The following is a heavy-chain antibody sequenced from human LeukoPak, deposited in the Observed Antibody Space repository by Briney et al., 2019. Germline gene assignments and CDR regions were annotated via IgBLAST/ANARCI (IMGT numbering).Heavy chain of an antibody. Sequence: ASVKVSCKASGYTFTSCYMHWVRQAPGQGLEWMGIVNPSGGSTSYAQKFQGRVTMTRDTSTSTVYMELSSLRSEDTAVYYCARPYSSGWYFDYWGQGTLVTVSS. J-gene: IGHJ4*02. CDR1: GYTFTSCY. V-gene: IGHV1-46*01. D-gene: IGHD6-19*01. CDR3: ARPYSSGWYFDY. CDR2: VNPSGGST.